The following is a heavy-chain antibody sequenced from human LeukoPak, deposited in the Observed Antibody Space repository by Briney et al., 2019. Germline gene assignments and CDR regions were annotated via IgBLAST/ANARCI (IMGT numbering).Heavy chain of an antibody. CDR2: INPSGGST. D-gene: IGHD1-26*01. CDR1: GGTFSSYA. V-gene: IGHV1-46*01. CDR3: ARAPFGGGSYYSP. J-gene: IGHJ5*02. Sequence: ASVKVSCKASGGTFSSYAISWVRQAPGQGLEWMGIINPSGGSTSYAQKFQGRVTMTRDTSTSTVYMELSSLRSEDTAVYYCARAPFGGGSYYSPWGQGTLVTVSS.